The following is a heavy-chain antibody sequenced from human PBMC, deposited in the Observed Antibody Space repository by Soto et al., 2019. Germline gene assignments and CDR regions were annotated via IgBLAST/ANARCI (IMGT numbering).Heavy chain of an antibody. CDR3: ARAQGPAAVYFDY. CDR1: GGSISSGGYY. Sequence: SETLSLTCTVSGGSISSGGYYWSWIRQHPGKGLEWIGYIYYSGSTYYNPSLKSRVTISVDTSKNQFSLKLSSVTAADTAVYYCARAQGPAAVYFDYWGQGTLVTVSS. V-gene: IGHV4-31*03. D-gene: IGHD2-2*01. CDR2: IYYSGST. J-gene: IGHJ4*02.